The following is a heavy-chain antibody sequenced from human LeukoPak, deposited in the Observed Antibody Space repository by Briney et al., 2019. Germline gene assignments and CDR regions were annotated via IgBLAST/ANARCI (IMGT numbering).Heavy chain of an antibody. CDR1: GFSTRTYS. J-gene: IGHJ4*02. CDR3: ARDGPPAGAGDFDY. CDR2: IGSTSI. V-gene: IGHV3-48*01. D-gene: IGHD2-2*01. Sequence: GGSLILSCAASGFSTRTYSMGWVRQAPGKGLEWVSYIGSTSIYADSVKGRFTISRDNAKNTLYLQMNSLRAEDTAVYYCARDGPPAGAGDFDYWGQGTPVTVSS.